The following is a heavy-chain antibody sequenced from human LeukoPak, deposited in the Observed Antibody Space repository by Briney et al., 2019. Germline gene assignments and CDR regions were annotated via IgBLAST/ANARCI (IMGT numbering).Heavy chain of an antibody. CDR2: IWYDGSNK. J-gene: IGHJ4*02. CDR3: ARDQGVVVVPAAMPIGY. CDR1: GFTFSSYG. Sequence: GGSLRLSCVASGFTFSSYGMHWVRQAPGKGLEWVAVIWYDGSNKYYADSVKGRFTISRDNSKNTLYLQMNSLRAEDTAVYYCARDQGVVVVPAAMPIGYWGQGTLVTVSS. V-gene: IGHV3-33*01. D-gene: IGHD2-2*01.